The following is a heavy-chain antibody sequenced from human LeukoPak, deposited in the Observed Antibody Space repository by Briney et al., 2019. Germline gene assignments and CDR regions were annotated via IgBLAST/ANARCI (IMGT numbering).Heavy chain of an antibody. J-gene: IGHJ5*02. Sequence: GGSLRLSCAVSGFTFSTYWMHWVRQAPGKGPVWVSRISSEGTRTSYVDSVRGRFTISRDNAKNTLYLQMNSLRVEDTAVYYCARSPNCGGDCSWGQGTPDTVSS. V-gene: IGHV3-74*01. CDR3: ARSPNCGGDCS. D-gene: IGHD2-21*02. CDR2: ISSEGTRT. CDR1: GFTFSTYW.